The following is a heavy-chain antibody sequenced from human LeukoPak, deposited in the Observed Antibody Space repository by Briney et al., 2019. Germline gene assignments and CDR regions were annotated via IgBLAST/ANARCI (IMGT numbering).Heavy chain of an antibody. CDR2: ISSGSTI. CDR3: ARDLTAMVPYYGMDV. Sequence: GGSLRHSCAASGFTFSDYYMSWIRQAPGKGLEWVSYISSGSTIYYADSVKGRFTISRDNAKNSLYLQMNSLRAEDTAVYYCARDLTAMVPYYGMDVWGQGTTVTVSS. V-gene: IGHV3-11*01. J-gene: IGHJ6*02. D-gene: IGHD5-18*01. CDR1: GFTFSDYY.